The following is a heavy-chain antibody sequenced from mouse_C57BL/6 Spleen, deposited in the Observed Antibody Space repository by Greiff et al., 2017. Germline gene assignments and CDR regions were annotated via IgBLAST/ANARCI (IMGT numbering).Heavy chain of an antibody. J-gene: IGHJ2*01. Sequence: QVQLQQPGAELVKPGASVKLSCKASGYTFTSYWMHWVKQRPGQGLEWIGMIHPTVGSTNYNEKFKSKATLTVYKSSSTAYMQLSSLTSEDSAVYYCARTPLGDYGSCWGQGTTLTVAS. CDR3: ARTPLGDYGSC. CDR1: GYTFTSYW. D-gene: IGHD1-1*01. V-gene: IGHV1-64*01. CDR2: IHPTVGST.